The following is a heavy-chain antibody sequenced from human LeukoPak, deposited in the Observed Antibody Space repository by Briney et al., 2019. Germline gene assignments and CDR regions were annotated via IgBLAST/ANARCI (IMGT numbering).Heavy chain of an antibody. D-gene: IGHD3-22*01. V-gene: IGHV1-18*01. Sequence: ASVKVSCKASGYTFTSYVISWVRQAPGQGLEWMGWISAYNGNTNYAQKLQGRVTMTTDTSTSTAYMELRSLRSDDTAVYYCATHYYDSSGYYYVLYYWGQGTLVTVSS. CDR1: GYTFTSYV. CDR2: ISAYNGNT. J-gene: IGHJ4*02. CDR3: ATHYYDSSGYYYVLYY.